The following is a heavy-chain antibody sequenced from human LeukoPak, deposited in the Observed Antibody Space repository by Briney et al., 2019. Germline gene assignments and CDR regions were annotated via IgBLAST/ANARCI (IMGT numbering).Heavy chain of an antibody. CDR2: ISSSSSYT. J-gene: IGHJ6*02. CDR1: GFTFSSYS. V-gene: IGHV3-21*01. CDR3: ASYSSSSFYYYYGMDV. D-gene: IGHD6-6*01. Sequence: GGSLRLSCAASGFTFSSYSMNWVRQAPGKGLEWVSSISSSSSYTYYADSVKGRFTISRDNAKNSLYLQMNSLRAEDTAVYYCASYSSSSFYYYYGMDVWGQGTTVTVSS.